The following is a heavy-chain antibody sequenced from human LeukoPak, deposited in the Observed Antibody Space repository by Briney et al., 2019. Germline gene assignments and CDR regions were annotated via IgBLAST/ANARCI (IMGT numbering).Heavy chain of an antibody. Sequence: GGSLRLSCAASGFTFSSYWMSWVRQAPGKGLEWVANIKQDGSEKYYVDSVKGRFTISRDNAKNSMYLQMNSPRAEDTAVYYCARCGGGNPRWFDPWGQGTLVTVSS. CDR2: IKQDGSEK. CDR1: GFTFSSYW. J-gene: IGHJ5*02. D-gene: IGHD4-23*01. V-gene: IGHV3-7*01. CDR3: ARCGGGNPRWFDP.